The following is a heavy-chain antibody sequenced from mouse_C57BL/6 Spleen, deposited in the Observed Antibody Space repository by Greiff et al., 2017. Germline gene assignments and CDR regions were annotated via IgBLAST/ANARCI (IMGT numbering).Heavy chain of an antibody. CDR2: INPSSGYT. CDR3: ARLPDDYDGWFAY. CDR1: GYTFTSYW. D-gene: IGHD2-4*01. Sequence: QVQLKQSGAELAKPGASVKLSCKASGYTFTSYWLHWVKQRPGQGLEWIGYINPSSGYTKYNQKFKDKATLTADKSSSTAYMQLSSLTYADSAVYYCARLPDDYDGWFAYWGQGTLLTVSA. J-gene: IGHJ3*01. V-gene: IGHV1-7*01.